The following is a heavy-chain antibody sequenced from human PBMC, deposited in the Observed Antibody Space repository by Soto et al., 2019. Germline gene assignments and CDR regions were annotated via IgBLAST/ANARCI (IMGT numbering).Heavy chain of an antibody. CDR2: MYHSGSA. J-gene: IGHJ5*02. Sequence: SETLSLTCAVSGGSISSNYWWTWVRQPPGKGLEWIGEMYHSGSANYNPSLQSRVTISVDTSKNQFSLKLSSVTAADTALYYCARDVRDIVVVVAATLLNWFDPWGQGTLVTVSS. CDR1: GGSISSNYW. D-gene: IGHD2-15*01. CDR3: ARDVRDIVVVVAATLLNWFDP. V-gene: IGHV4-4*02.